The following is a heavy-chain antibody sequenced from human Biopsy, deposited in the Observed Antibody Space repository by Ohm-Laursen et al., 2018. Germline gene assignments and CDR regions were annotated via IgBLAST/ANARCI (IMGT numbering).Heavy chain of an antibody. CDR3: AVDINNWNVNY. D-gene: IGHD1-20*01. Sequence: ASVKVSCKVSGYTFTDLSIHWVRQAPGKGLEWMGGFAPENGKTIYAQKFQGRVTMTEDTSTDTAYMELSNLRSEDTAVYYCAVDINNWNVNYWGQGTLVIVSS. J-gene: IGHJ4*02. V-gene: IGHV1-24*01. CDR2: FAPENGKT. CDR1: GYTFTDLS.